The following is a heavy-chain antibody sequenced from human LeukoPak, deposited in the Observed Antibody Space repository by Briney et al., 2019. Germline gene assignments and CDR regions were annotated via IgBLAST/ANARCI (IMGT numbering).Heavy chain of an antibody. D-gene: IGHD3-22*01. CDR2: ISSSGSTI. J-gene: IGHJ4*02. Sequence: PGGSLRLCCAASGFTFSSYEMNWVRQAAGKGLEWVSYISSSGSTIYYADSVKGRFTISRDNAKNSLYLQMNSLRAEDTAVYYCARAGFLDYDSSGYRYWGQGTLVTVSS. CDR1: GFTFSSYE. V-gene: IGHV3-48*03. CDR3: ARAGFLDYDSSGYRY.